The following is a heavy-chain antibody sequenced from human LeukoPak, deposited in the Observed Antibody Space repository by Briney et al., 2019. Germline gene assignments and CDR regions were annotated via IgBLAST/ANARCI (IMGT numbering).Heavy chain of an antibody. CDR2: SRNKANSYST. D-gene: IGHD3-16*01. Sequence: GGSLRLSCAASGFTFSDHYMDWVRQAPGKGLEWVGRSRNKANSYSTTFGKSVKGRLTISRDESENSLYLQLNSLKTEDTGVYYCVRLSGGAMNYYMDVWGKGTTVTISS. CDR1: GFTFSDHY. J-gene: IGHJ6*03. CDR3: VRLSGGAMNYYMDV. V-gene: IGHV3-72*01.